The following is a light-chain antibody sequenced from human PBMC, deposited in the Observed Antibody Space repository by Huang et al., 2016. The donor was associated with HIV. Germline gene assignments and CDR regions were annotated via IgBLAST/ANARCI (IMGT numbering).Light chain of an antibody. Sequence: DIQMTQSPSSLSASVGDRDTITCRASQSISNSLNCYHHKPGTAPKLLIYGTSNLQSGVPSRFSGSGSWTDFTLTISSLQPEDFATYFCQQSYSTLWTCGQGTNVEIK. CDR2: GTS. V-gene: IGKV1-39*01. CDR1: QSISNS. CDR3: QQSYSTLWT. J-gene: IGKJ1*01.